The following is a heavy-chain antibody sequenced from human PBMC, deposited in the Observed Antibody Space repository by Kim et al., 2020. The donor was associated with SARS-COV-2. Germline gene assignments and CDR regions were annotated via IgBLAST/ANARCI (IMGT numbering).Heavy chain of an antibody. CDR2: IIPIFGTA. CDR1: GGTFSSYA. V-gene: IGHV1-69*13. CDR3: ARLCTGYSGYEMYYFDY. J-gene: IGHJ4*02. Sequence: SVKVSCKASGGTFSSYAISWVRQAPGQGLEWMGGIIPIFGTANYAQKFQGRVTITADESTSTAYMELSSLRSEDTAVYYCARLCTGYSGYEMYYFDYWGQGTLVTVSS. D-gene: IGHD5-12*01.